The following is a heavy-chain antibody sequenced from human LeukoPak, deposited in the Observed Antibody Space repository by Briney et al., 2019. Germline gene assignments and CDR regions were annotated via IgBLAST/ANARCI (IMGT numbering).Heavy chain of an antibody. CDR3: ARRMNYAEDC. J-gene: IGHJ4*02. Sequence: GGSLRLSCAASGFTFSSYSMNWVRQAPGKGLEWVSYIGTSSGNIYYADSVKGRFTISRDNAKNSLYLQMNSLRDEDTAVYYCARRMNYAEDCWGQGTLVTVSS. CDR2: IGTSSGNI. CDR1: GFTFSSYS. V-gene: IGHV3-48*02. D-gene: IGHD4-17*01.